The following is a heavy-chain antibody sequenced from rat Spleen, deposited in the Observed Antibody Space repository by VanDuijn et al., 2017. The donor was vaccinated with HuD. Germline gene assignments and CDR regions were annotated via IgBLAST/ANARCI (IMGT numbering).Heavy chain of an antibody. Sequence: EVQLVETGGGLVQPGRSLKLSCVASGFTFSTYWMTWIRQAPKKGLEWVATISYDGSSTYYRDSVKGRFTISRDNAKSTLYLQMDSLRSEDTATYYCARQARYNLMDAWGQGASVTVSS. D-gene: IGHD4-3*01. J-gene: IGHJ4*01. V-gene: IGHV5-7*01. CDR1: GFTFSTYW. CDR3: ARQARYNLMDA. CDR2: ISYDGSST.